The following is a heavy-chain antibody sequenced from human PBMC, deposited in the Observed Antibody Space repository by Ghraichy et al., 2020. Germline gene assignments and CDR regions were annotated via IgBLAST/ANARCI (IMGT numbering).Heavy chain of an antibody. Sequence: ASVTVSCKASGYTFTSYDINWVRQATGQGLEWMGWMNPNSGNTGYAQKFQGRVTITRNTSISTAYMELSSLRSEDTAVYYCAASEWFDAFDIWGQGTMVTVSS. D-gene: IGHD3-3*01. V-gene: IGHV1-8*03. J-gene: IGHJ3*02. CDR3: AASEWFDAFDI. CDR2: MNPNSGNT. CDR1: GYTFTSYD.